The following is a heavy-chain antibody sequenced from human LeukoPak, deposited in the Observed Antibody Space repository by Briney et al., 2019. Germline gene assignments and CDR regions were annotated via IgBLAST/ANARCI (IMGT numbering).Heavy chain of an antibody. D-gene: IGHD3-10*01. CDR3: AREHGFLYYYYGMDV. V-gene: IGHV4-4*02. Sequence: SGTLSLTYAVSGGSISSSNWWSWVRQPPGKGLEWIGYFYYSGSTYCNPSLKSRVTISVDTSKNQFSLKLSSVTAADTAVYYCAREHGFLYYYYGMDVWGQGTTVTVSS. CDR1: GGSISSSNW. CDR2: FYYSGST. J-gene: IGHJ6*02.